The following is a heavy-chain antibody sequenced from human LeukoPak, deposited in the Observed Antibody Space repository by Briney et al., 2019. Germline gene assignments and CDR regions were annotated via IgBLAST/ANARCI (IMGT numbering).Heavy chain of an antibody. CDR1: GGSISSGGYS. V-gene: IGHV4-61*08. CDR2: IYYSGST. Sequence: SETLSLTCAVSGGSISSGGYSWSWIRQPPGKGLEWIGYIYYSGSTNYNPSLKSRVTISVDTSKNQFSLKLSSVTAADTAVYYCARVYYSSGWYEGAGAPQDAFDIWGQGTMVTVSS. D-gene: IGHD6-19*01. J-gene: IGHJ3*02. CDR3: ARVYYSSGWYEGAGAPQDAFDI.